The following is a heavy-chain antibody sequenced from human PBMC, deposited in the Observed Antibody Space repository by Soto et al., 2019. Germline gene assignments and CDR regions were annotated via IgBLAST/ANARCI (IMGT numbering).Heavy chain of an antibody. CDR2: IHYSGTT. V-gene: IGHV4-59*01. CDR1: GDSIISYF. CDR3: ARDTGGYYLDS. Sequence: SETLSLTCTIYGDSIISYFWSWIRQPPGKGLEWIGYIHYSGTTVYSPSLKSRVTMSIDTSENQFTLNLTSVTAADTAVYFCARDTGGYYLDSWGQGSLVTV. D-gene: IGHD7-27*01. J-gene: IGHJ4*01.